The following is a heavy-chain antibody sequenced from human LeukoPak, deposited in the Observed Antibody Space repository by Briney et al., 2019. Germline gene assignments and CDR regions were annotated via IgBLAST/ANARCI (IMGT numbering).Heavy chain of an antibody. CDR1: GFSFSSYA. Sequence: GGSLRLSCATSGFSFSSYAMSWVRLAPGKGLEWDAGLSDDGGSTYYSQSVKGRFTISRDNSKNMLYLEMNRLRVDDTAKYYCAKFWVVGDSSWFDPWGQGTLVIVSS. V-gene: IGHV3-23*01. CDR2: LSDDGGST. J-gene: IGHJ5*02. D-gene: IGHD3-16*01. CDR3: AKFWVVGDSSWFDP.